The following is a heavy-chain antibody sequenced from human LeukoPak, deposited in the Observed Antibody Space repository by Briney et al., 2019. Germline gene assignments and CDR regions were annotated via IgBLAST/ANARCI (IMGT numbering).Heavy chain of an antibody. CDR3: ANPAYASSGYYSDY. V-gene: IGHV3-23*01. J-gene: IGHJ4*02. CDR2: ISGSGGST. Sequence: GGSLRLSCAASGFTFSSYAMSWVRQAPGKGLEWVSAISGSGGSTYYADSVKGRFTISRDNSKNTLYLQMNSVRAEDTGVYYCANPAYASSGYYSDYWGQGTLVTVSS. CDR1: GFTFSSYA. D-gene: IGHD3-22*01.